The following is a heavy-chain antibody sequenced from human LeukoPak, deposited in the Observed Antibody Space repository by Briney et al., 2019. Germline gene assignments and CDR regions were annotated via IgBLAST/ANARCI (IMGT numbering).Heavy chain of an antibody. Sequence: TGWSLRLSCAASGFTFSNFAMSWVRQAPGKGLEWVSAISGTGGSTYYADSVKGRFTISRDNSQNTLYLQMNSLRSEDTAVYYCAKRPRIAAAGDGSWFDPWGQGTLVTVSS. J-gene: IGHJ5*02. CDR2: ISGTGGST. D-gene: IGHD6-13*01. V-gene: IGHV3-23*01. CDR1: GFTFSNFA. CDR3: AKRPRIAAAGDGSWFDP.